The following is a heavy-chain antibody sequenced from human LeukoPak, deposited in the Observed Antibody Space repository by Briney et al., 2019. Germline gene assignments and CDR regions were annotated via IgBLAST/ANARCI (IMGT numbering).Heavy chain of an antibody. Sequence: SETLSLTCSVSDGSMLSYHWSWIRQPAGKGLEWIGRIYTSGSTDYNPSLMSRVTMSVDTSKNHFSLILRSVTAADTAVYYCARLGGYGYFDYWGQGTLVTVSS. D-gene: IGHD5-12*01. CDR1: DGSMLSYH. CDR3: ARLGGYGYFDY. J-gene: IGHJ4*02. V-gene: IGHV4-4*07. CDR2: IYTSGST.